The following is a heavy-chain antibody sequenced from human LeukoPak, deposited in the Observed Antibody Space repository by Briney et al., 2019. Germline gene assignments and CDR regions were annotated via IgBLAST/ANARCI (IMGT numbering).Heavy chain of an antibody. Sequence: ASVKVSCKASGYTFTSYGISWVRQAPGQVLEWMGWISAYNGNTNYAQKLQGRVTMTTDTSTSTAYMELRSLRSDDTAVYYCARVVPAAIVRPRYYGMDVWGQGTTVTVSS. CDR3: ARVVPAAIVRPRYYGMDV. CDR2: ISAYNGNT. J-gene: IGHJ6*02. D-gene: IGHD2-2*01. V-gene: IGHV1-18*01. CDR1: GYTFTSYG.